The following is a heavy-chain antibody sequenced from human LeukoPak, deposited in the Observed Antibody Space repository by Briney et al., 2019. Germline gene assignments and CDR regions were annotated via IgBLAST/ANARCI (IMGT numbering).Heavy chain of an antibody. Sequence: GAVTVSCKASGWTFKNYGLSGVGQAGGQGVEGMGWINDYNGHTYYAQKFQARVTMPIDTSTNTGYMELRSLEYDDTAVYYCARWGLVAPGMYYYYYIDVWGKGTTVTVSS. J-gene: IGHJ6*03. CDR2: INDYNGHT. D-gene: IGHD2-2*01. V-gene: IGHV1-18*01. CDR3: ARWGLVAPGMYYYYYIDV. CDR1: GWTFKNYG.